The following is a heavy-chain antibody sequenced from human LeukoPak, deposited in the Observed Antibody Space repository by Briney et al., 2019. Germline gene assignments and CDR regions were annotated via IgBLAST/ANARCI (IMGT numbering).Heavy chain of an antibody. CDR3: ARRRRGYDY. Sequence: GPSLRLSCAAAGFTFSDYYMRWIRQAAGKGLELVSYISSSASTIYYADSVKGRFTISRDNTKNSLYLQMNSLRAEDTAVYYCARRRRGYDYWGQGTLVTVSS. V-gene: IGHV3-11*01. CDR2: ISSSASTI. CDR1: GFTFSDYY. J-gene: IGHJ4*02. D-gene: IGHD3-10*01.